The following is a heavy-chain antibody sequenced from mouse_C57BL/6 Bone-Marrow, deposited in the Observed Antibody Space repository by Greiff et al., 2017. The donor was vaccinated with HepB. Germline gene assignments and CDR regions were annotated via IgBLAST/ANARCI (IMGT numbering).Heavy chain of an antibody. CDR1: GFSLTSYG. Sequence: VKLVESGPGLVAPSQSLSITCTVSGFSLTSYGVDWVRQSPGKGLEWLGVIWGVGSTNYNSALKSRLSISKDNSKSQVFLKMNSLQTDDTAMYYCASKHYGSRNYAMDYWGQGTSVTVSS. J-gene: IGHJ4*01. D-gene: IGHD1-1*01. CDR3: ASKHYGSRNYAMDY. V-gene: IGHV2-6*01. CDR2: IWGVGST.